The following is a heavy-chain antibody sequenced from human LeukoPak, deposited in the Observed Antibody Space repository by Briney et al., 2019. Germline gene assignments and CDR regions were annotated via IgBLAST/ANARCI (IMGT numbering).Heavy chain of an antibody. CDR2: ISAYNGNT. CDR3: ARATGRVVRGITWRYFDY. Sequence: ASVKVSCKASGGTFSSYAISWVRQAPGQGLEWMGWISAYNGNTNYAQKLQGRVTMTTDTSTSTAYMELRSLRSDDTAVYYCARATGRVVRGITWRYFDYWGQGTLVTVSS. J-gene: IGHJ4*02. D-gene: IGHD3-10*01. CDR1: GGTFSSYA. V-gene: IGHV1-18*01.